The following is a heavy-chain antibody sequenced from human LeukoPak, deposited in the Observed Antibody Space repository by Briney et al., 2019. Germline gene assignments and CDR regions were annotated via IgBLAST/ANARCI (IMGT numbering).Heavy chain of an antibody. J-gene: IGHJ4*02. CDR2: IYTGGTT. V-gene: IGHV3-66*01. Sequence: SGGSLRLSCAASGFTVTRNHMNGVREARGKGLEWVSIIYTGGTTHYADSLKDRFTISRDDSKNTLYLQMHSLRAEDTAVYDCARDSSSYYFNYWGQGTLVTVSS. CDR3: ARDSSSYYFNY. D-gene: IGHD6-6*01. CDR1: GFTVTRNH.